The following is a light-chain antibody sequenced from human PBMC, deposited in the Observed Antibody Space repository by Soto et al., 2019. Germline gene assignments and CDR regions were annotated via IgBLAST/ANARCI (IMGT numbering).Light chain of an antibody. CDR3: SSYTSTSTLV. CDR2: DVN. J-gene: IGLJ1*01. CDR1: SSDVGGYNY. V-gene: IGLV2-14*01. Sequence: QSALTQPASVSGSPGQSISVSCTGTSSDVGGYNYVSWYQQHPGKAPKLMIYDVNNRPSGVSDRFSGSKSGNTASLTISGLQAKDEADYYCSSYTSTSTLVFGTGTKLTVL.